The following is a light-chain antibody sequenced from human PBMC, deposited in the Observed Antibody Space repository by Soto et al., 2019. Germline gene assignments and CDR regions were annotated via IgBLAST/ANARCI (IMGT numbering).Light chain of an antibody. V-gene: IGLV2-8*01. Sequence: QSPLTQPPSASGSPGQSVAISCTGTSSDVGGYNYVSWYQQHPGKAPKLMIYEVNKRPSGVPDRFSGSKSGNTASLPVSGRQAEDEADYYCSSYAGSSNVFGTGTKVTVL. CDR2: EVN. J-gene: IGLJ1*01. CDR3: SSYAGSSNV. CDR1: SSDVGGYNY.